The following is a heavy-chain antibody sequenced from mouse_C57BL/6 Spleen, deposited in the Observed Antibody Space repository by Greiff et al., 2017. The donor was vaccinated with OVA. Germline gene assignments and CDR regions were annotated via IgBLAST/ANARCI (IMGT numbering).Heavy chain of an antibody. D-gene: IGHD2-1*01. CDR3: ARFPMVTTPYWYFDV. CDR1: GYTFTSYW. J-gene: IGHJ1*03. Sequence: QVQLKQPGTELVKPGASVKLSCKASGYTFTSYWMHWVKQRPGQGLEWIGNINPSNGGTNYNEKFKSKATLTVDKSSSTAYMQLSSLTSEDSAVYYCARFPMVTTPYWYFDVWGTGTTVTVSS. CDR2: INPSNGGT. V-gene: IGHV1-53*01.